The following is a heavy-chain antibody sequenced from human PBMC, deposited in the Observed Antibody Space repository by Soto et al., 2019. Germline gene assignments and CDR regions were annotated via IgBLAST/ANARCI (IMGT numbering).Heavy chain of an antibody. CDR3: ARAVTVTTFDY. V-gene: IGHV1-2*04. Sequence: GASVKVSCKASGYTFTGYYMHWVRQAPGQGLEWMGWINPNSGGTNYAQKFQGWVTMTRDTSISTAYMEPSRLRSDDTAVYYCARAVTVTTFDYWGQETLVTVPS. CDR1: GYTFTGYY. CDR2: INPNSGGT. D-gene: IGHD4-17*01. J-gene: IGHJ4*02.